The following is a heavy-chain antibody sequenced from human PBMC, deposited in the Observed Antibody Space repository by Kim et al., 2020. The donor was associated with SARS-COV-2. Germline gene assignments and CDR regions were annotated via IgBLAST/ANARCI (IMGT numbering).Heavy chain of an antibody. CDR1: GGSFIGYY. CDR2: INHSGST. CDR3: ARGPLCYSSGCLLGMDV. Sequence: SETLSLTCAVYGGSFIGYYWTWIRQPPGKGLEWIGEINHSGSTNYSPSLKSRVTISVDTSKNQFSLKLSSVTAADTAVYYCARGPLCYSSGCLLGMDVWGQGTTVIVSS. V-gene: IGHV4-34*01. J-gene: IGHJ6*02. D-gene: IGHD6-19*01.